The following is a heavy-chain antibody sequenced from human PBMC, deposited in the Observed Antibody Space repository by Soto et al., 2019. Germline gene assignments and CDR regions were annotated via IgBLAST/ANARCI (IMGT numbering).Heavy chain of an antibody. D-gene: IGHD3-10*01. CDR2: ISYDGSNK. V-gene: IGHV3-30*18. Sequence: GGSLRLSCAASGFTFSSYGMHWVRQAPGKGLEWVAVISYDGSNKYYADSVKGRFTISRDNSKNTLYLQMNSLRAEDTAVYYCAKDRYYGSGSYYEDYYFDYWGQGTLVTVSS. J-gene: IGHJ4*02. CDR3: AKDRYYGSGSYYEDYYFDY. CDR1: GFTFSSYG.